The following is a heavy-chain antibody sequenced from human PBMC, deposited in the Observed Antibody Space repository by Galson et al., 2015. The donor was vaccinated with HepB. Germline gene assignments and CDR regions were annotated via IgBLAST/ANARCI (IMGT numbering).Heavy chain of an antibody. Sequence: LSLTCTVSGDSISSSSYYWGWIRQPPGKGLEWIGSISYSGSTYYNPSLESRVTISVDTSKSQFSLRLRSVTAADTAVYYCARATPRGVRRGYYMDVWGKGTTVTVSS. CDR3: ARATPRGVRRGYYMDV. D-gene: IGHD3-10*01. CDR1: GDSISSSSYY. CDR2: ISYSGST. J-gene: IGHJ6*03. V-gene: IGHV4-39*01.